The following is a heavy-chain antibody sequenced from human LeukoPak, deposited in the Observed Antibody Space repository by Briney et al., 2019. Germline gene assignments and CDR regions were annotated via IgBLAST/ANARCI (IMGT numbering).Heavy chain of an antibody. V-gene: IGHV7-4-1*02. Sequence: ASVKVSCKASGYTFTSYAMNWVRQAPGQGLEWMGWINTNTGNPTYAQGFTGRFVFSLDTSVSTAYLQISSLKAEDTAVYYCARDFSRYYGSGSYGPGFDYWGQGTLVTVSS. J-gene: IGHJ4*02. CDR3: ARDFSRYYGSGSYGPGFDY. CDR1: GYTFTSYA. CDR2: INTNTGNP. D-gene: IGHD3-10*01.